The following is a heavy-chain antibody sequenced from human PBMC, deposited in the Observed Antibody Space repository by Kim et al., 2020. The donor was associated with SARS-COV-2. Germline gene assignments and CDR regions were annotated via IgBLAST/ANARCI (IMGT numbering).Heavy chain of an antibody. CDR1: GSTFSSYW. J-gene: IGHJ6*02. CDR3: ARVIWDKFGDYYYYGMDV. V-gene: IGHV3-74*01. Sequence: GGSLRLTCAASGSTFSSYWMHWVRQAPGKGLVWVSRINSDGSSTSYAASAKGLFTISRDNAKNTLYLQMNSLRAEDTAVYYCARVIWDKFGDYYYYGMDVWGQGTAVTVSS. D-gene: IGHD3-10*01. CDR2: INSDGSST.